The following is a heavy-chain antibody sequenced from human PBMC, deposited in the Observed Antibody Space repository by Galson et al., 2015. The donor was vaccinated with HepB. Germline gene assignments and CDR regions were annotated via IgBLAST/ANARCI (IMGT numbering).Heavy chain of an antibody. V-gene: IGHV3-23*01. CDR1: GFTFSAYA. D-gene: IGHD3-10*02. J-gene: IGHJ2*01. Sequence: SLRLSCAAFGFTFSAYAMSWVRQAPGKGLEWVSVISGSGGSTNYADSVKGRFTISRDNSKNILYLQMNSLRAEDTALYYCARHYVNPSEYFDLWGRGTLGIVSS. CDR2: ISGSGGST. CDR3: ARHYVNPSEYFDL.